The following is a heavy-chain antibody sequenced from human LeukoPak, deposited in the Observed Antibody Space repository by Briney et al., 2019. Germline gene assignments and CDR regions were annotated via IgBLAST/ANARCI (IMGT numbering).Heavy chain of an antibody. CDR2: MNPYSGDR. J-gene: IGHJ4*02. D-gene: IGHD4-17*01. CDR3: ARTTSLTASGYDY. V-gene: IGHV1-8*03. Sequence: ASVKVSCMTSGYTFTTYHINWVRQATGQGLEWLGWMNPYSGDRGYAQKFQGRLSITSDTSMSTAYTELSSLRSDDTAVYFCARTTSLTASGYDYWGKGTLVTVSS. CDR1: GYTFTTYH.